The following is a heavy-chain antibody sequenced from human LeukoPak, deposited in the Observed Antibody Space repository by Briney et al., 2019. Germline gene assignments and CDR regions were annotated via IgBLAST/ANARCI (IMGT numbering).Heavy chain of an antibody. CDR1: GFTFSRHG. V-gene: IGHV3-33*01. D-gene: IGHD6-6*01. J-gene: IGHJ4*02. Sequence: GKSLRLSCAASGFTFSRHGMHWVRQAPGKGLEWVAIIWYDGSNKYYADSVKGRFTISRDNSKNTLYLLMNSLSAEDTAVYHCARDISARYLDYWGQGTLVTVSS. CDR3: ARDISARYLDY. CDR2: IWYDGSNK.